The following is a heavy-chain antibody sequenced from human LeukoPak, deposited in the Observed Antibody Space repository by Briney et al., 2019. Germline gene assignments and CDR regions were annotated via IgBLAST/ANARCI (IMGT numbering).Heavy chain of an antibody. CDR3: ARQVTYYDILTGYSEHYFDY. V-gene: IGHV3-66*02. CDR1: GFTVSSNY. Sequence: GESLKISCAASGFTVSSNYMSWVRQAPGKGLEWVSVIYSGGSTYYADSVKGRFTISRDNSKNTLYLQMNSLRAEDTAVYYCARQVTYYDILTGYSEHYFDYWGQGTLVTVSS. D-gene: IGHD3-9*01. J-gene: IGHJ4*02. CDR2: IYSGGST.